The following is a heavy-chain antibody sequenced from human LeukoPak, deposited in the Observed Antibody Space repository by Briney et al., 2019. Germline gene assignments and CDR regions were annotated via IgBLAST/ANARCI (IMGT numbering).Heavy chain of an antibody. CDR3: ARAILTGWSPFDY. V-gene: IGHV4-59*01. CDR1: GGSISSYY. CDR2: IYYSGST. J-gene: IGHJ4*02. D-gene: IGHD3-9*01. Sequence: SETLSLTCTVSGGSISSYYWSWIRQPPGKGLEWIGYIYYSGSTNYNPSLKSRVTISVDTSKNQFSLKLSSVTAADTAVYYCARAILTGWSPFDYWGQGTLVTVSS.